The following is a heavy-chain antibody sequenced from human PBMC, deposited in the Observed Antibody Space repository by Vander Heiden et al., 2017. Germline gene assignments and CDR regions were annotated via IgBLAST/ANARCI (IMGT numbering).Heavy chain of an antibody. CDR2: IYPADPDV. Sequence: EVQLVQSGAAVKKHGESLMISCKASGYSFTSYWIAWVRQMPGKGLEWMGVIYPADPDVRYSPSFKDQVTISSDKSTGTAYLHWSSLRASDTAMYYCARHGWASSAYGFDLWGQGTQVFVSS. CDR3: ARHGWASSAYGFDL. V-gene: IGHV5-51*01. CDR1: GYSFTSYW. D-gene: IGHD3-10*01. J-gene: IGHJ4*02.